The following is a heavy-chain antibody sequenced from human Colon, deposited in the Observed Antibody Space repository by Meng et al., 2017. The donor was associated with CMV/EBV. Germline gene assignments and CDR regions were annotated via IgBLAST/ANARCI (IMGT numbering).Heavy chain of an antibody. V-gene: IGHV3-9*01. CDR1: GFRFDEYA. D-gene: IGHD3-10*01. J-gene: IGHJ3*02. CDR2: ISLDSRNI. Sequence: SLKISCAASGFRFDEYAMHWVRQAPGRGLEWVSVISLDSRNIGYADSVRGRFTISRDNAKNSLYLQMNGLIAEDTALYYCVKGMVHFQVDDDAFEIWGQGTMVTVSS. CDR3: VKGMVHFQVDDDAFEI.